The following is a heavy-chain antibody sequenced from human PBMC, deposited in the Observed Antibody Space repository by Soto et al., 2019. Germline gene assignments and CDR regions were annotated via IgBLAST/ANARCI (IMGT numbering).Heavy chain of an antibody. CDR2: IIPGFGAT. CDR3: ARWAALCRSTDCYTALDF. Sequence: GASVKVSCKASGDGFNNYAISWVRQAPGQGLEWMGGIIPGFGATNYAQNFQDRVSITADALTNTAYMELRSLRSEDTAVYHCARWAALCRSTDCYTALDFWGQGTLVTVSS. CDR1: GDGFNNYA. D-gene: IGHD2-2*01. J-gene: IGHJ4*02. V-gene: IGHV1-69*13.